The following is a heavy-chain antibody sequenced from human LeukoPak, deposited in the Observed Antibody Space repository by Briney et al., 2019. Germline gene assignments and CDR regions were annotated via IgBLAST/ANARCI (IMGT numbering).Heavy chain of an antibody. CDR2: INPNSGGT. CDR1: GYTFTGYY. D-gene: IGHD5-12*01. CDR3: ARVEGGGYDDAFDI. J-gene: IGHJ3*02. Sequence: ASVKVSCKASGYTFTGYYMHWVRQAPGQGLEWMGWINPNSGGTNYTQKFQGWVTMTRDTSISTAYMELSRLRSDDTAVYYCARVEGGGYDDAFDIWGQGTMVTVSS. V-gene: IGHV1-2*04.